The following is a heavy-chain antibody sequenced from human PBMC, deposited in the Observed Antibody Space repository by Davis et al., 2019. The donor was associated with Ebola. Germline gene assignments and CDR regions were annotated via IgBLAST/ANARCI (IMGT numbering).Heavy chain of an antibody. V-gene: IGHV4-59*01. J-gene: IGHJ6*04. D-gene: IGHD2-21*01. CDR1: GGSISSYY. Sequence: MPSETLSLTCTVSGGSISSYYWSWIRQPPGKGLEWMGYIYYSGSTNYNPSLKSRVTISVDTSKNQFSLKLSSVTAADTAVYYCAREGGLVRVSYGMDVWGKGTAVTVSS. CDR3: AREGGLVRVSYGMDV. CDR2: IYYSGST.